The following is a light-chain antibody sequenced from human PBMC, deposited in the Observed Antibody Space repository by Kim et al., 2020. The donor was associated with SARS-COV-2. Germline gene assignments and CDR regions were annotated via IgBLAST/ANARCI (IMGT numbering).Light chain of an antibody. CDR2: NDN. V-gene: IGLV3-9*01. J-gene: IGLJ1*01. CDR3: QVWDSRSYV. Sequence: SDVLGQTARITCGGNNIGRKLVHWYQQKPGQAPVLVIYNDNNRPSGIPERFSGSNSGNAATLTISGAQAGDDADYHCQVWDSRSYVFGTGTKVTVL. CDR1: NIGRKL.